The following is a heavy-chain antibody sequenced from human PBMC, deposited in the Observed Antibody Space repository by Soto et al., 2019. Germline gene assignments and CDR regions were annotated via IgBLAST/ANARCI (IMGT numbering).Heavy chain of an antibody. CDR1: GFRFKSFV. CDR2: TSYDGNNK. V-gene: IGHV3-30*19. J-gene: IGHJ4*02. Sequence: QVQLVESGGGVVQPGTSLRLSCAASGFRFKSFVMHWVRQAPGKGLEWVAFTSYDGNNKYYGDSVKGRFTVSRDNSQNTLHLQMDFLRPEDTALYYCARWGTTGGFDLWGQGTLVSVSS. CDR3: ARWGTTGGFDL. D-gene: IGHD3-16*01.